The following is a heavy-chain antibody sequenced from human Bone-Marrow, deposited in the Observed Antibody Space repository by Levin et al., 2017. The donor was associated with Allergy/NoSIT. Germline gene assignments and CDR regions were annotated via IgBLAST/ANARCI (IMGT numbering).Heavy chain of an antibody. CDR3: ARKKVDANYLYYGMDV. CDR2: LYYGEST. Sequence: PSETLSLTCSVSGDSITSVDYLWSWIRQSPGKGLEWIGYLYYGESTYVNPSLQSRVSVSVDTSKNQFSLILTSVTAADTAIYYCARKKVDANYLYYGMDVWGQGTTVTVSS. D-gene: IGHD5-24*01. V-gene: IGHV4-30-4*01. CDR1: GDSITSVDYL. J-gene: IGHJ6*02.